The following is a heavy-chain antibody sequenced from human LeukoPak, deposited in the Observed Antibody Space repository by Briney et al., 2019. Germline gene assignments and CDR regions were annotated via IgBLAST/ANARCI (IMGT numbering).Heavy chain of an antibody. J-gene: IGHJ4*02. D-gene: IGHD3-3*01. CDR1: GFTFSNAW. CDR2: IKSRTDGGTT. Sequence: GGSLRLSCAASGFTFSNAWMSWVRQAPGKGLEWVGRIKSRTDGGTTDYAAPVKGRFTISGDDSRNTLYLQMNSLKIEDTAVYYCTTITYYDFWSGYSNFDYCGQGTLVTVSS. V-gene: IGHV3-15*01. CDR3: TTITYYDFWSGYSNFDY.